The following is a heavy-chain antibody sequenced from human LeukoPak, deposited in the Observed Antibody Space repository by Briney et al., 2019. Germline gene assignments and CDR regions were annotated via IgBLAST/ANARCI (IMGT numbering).Heavy chain of an antibody. CDR2: LDPNSGGT. D-gene: IGHD3-10*01. J-gene: IGHJ1*01. V-gene: IGHV1-2*02. CDR3: ARDLDNYSGSGSYYNGDPLFQH. CDR1: GYTFTGFC. Sequence: ASVKVSCKASGYTFTGFCIHWVRQAPGRVLEWMGWLDPNSGGTNYAQNFQGRVTMTRDTSISTGYMELSRLRSDDTAVYYCARDLDNYSGSGSYYNGDPLFQHWGQGTLVTVSS.